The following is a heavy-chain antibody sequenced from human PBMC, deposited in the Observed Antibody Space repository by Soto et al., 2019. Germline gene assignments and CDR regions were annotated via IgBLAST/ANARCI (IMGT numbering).Heavy chain of an antibody. J-gene: IGHJ4*02. CDR2: ISGSGGST. CDR3: AKDLRDYIWGSYRPGGFDY. D-gene: IGHD3-16*02. Sequence: EVQLLESGGGLVQPGGSLKLSCAASGFTFSNYAMAWVRQAPGKGLEWVSGISGSGGSTYYADSVKGRFTISRDNSKNTLYLHMNRLRGEDTAVYYCAKDLRDYIWGSYRPGGFDYWGQGTLVTVSS. V-gene: IGHV3-23*01. CDR1: GFTFSNYA.